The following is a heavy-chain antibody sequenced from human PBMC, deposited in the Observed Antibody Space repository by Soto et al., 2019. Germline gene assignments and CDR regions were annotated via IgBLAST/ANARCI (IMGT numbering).Heavy chain of an antibody. CDR1: GFTFSSYE. J-gene: IGHJ6*02. D-gene: IGHD4-17*01. CDR3: ARDLLDHDYGDYLGYYYYGMDV. Sequence: GGSLRLSCAASGFTFSSYEMTWVRQAPGKGLEWVSYISSSGSTIYYADSVKGRFTISRDNAKNSLYLQMNSLRAEDTAVYYCARDLLDHDYGDYLGYYYYGMDVWGQGTTVTVSS. V-gene: IGHV3-48*03. CDR2: ISSSGSTI.